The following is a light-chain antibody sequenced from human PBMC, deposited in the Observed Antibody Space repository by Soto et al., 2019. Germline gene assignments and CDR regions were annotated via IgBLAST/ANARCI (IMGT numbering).Light chain of an antibody. J-gene: IGLJ1*01. CDR3: NSYTSSSTYV. Sequence: QSALTQPASVSGSPGQSITISCTGTSSDVGGFNHVSWYQQHPGKAPKLMIYDVTNRPSGVSYRFSGSKSGNTASLTISGLRAEDEADYYCNSYTSSSTYVFGTGTKLTVL. V-gene: IGLV2-14*03. CDR2: DVT. CDR1: SSDVGGFNH.